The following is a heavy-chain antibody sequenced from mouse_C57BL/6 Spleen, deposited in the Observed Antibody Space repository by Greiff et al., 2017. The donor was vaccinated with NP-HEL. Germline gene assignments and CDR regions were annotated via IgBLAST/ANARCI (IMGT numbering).Heavy chain of an antibody. CDR3: AREDYGSLWYFDV. D-gene: IGHD1-1*01. V-gene: IGHV1-52*01. J-gene: IGHJ1*03. CDR1: GYTFTSYW. CDR2: IDPSDSET. Sequence: VQLQQPGAELVRPGSSVKLSCKVSGYTFTSYWMHWVKQRPIQGLEWIGNIDPSDSETHYNQKFKDKATLTVDKSSSTAYMQLSSLTSEDSAVYYCAREDYGSLWYFDVWGTGTTVTVSS.